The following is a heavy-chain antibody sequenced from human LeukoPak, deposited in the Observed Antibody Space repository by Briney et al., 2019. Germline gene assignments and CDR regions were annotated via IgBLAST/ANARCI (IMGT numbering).Heavy chain of an antibody. J-gene: IGHJ4*02. Sequence: SENLSLTCSVSGGSISSSSYYWGWIRQPPGKGLEWIGSIYNSGSTYYNPSLKSRVTISVDTSKNQFSLNLSSVTAADTAVYYCARAGGSYYADFDYWGQGTLVTVSS. V-gene: IGHV4-39*07. CDR3: ARAGGSYYADFDY. CDR1: GGSISSSSYY. D-gene: IGHD3-22*01. CDR2: IYNSGST.